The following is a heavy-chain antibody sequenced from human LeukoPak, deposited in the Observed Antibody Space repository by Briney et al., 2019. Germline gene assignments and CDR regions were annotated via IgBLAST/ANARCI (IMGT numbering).Heavy chain of an antibody. CDR3: ANEIRPNDY. J-gene: IGHJ4*02. CDR2: ISGSGGST. CDR1: GFTFSSYA. D-gene: IGHD4-17*01. V-gene: IGHV3-23*01. Sequence: GGSLRLSCAASGFTFSSYAMHWVRQAPGKGLEWVSAISGSGGSTYYADSVKGRFTISRDNSKNTLYLQMNSLSADDTAMYYCANEIRPNDYWGQGTLVTVSS.